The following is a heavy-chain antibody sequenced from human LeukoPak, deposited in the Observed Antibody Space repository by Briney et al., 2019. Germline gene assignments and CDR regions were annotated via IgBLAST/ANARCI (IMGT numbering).Heavy chain of an antibody. CDR3: AKVRSGNNYYFDY. D-gene: IGHD1/OR15-1a*01. J-gene: IGHJ4*02. CDR1: GFPFSDFA. V-gene: IGHV3-23*01. CDR2: MSASGSHT. Sequence: PGGPLSLSCAASGFPFSDFAMSWVRKAPGKGREGVSGMSASGSHTHSAAFVKGRFTISRDKFKNTLYLQMNGLRVEDTAVYYCAKVRSGNNYYFDYWGQGTLVTVSS.